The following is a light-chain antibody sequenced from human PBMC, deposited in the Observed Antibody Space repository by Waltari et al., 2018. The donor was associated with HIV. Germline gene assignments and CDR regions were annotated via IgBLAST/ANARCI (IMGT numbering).Light chain of an antibody. J-gene: IGLJ3*02. CDR1: HVGDKY. V-gene: IGLV3-1*01. Sequence: SYELTQPPSVSVSPGQTARITCSGDHVGDKYACWYQQKPGQSPLLVIYQDGKRPSGIPERFSGSNSGNTATLIISGTQAMDEADYYCQAWDSSTWMFGGGTKLTVL. CDR3: QAWDSSTWM. CDR2: QDG.